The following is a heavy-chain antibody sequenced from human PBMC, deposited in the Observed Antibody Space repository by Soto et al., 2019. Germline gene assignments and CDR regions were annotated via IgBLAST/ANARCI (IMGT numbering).Heavy chain of an antibody. CDR3: ARAQYDSGGWFDP. D-gene: IGHD3-10*01. CDR2: IYYSGST. CDR1: GGSISSGGYY. J-gene: IGHJ5*02. V-gene: IGHV4-31*03. Sequence: QVQLQESGPGLVKPSQTLSLTCTVSGGSISSGGYYWSWMRQHPGKGLEWIGYIYYSGSTYYNPSLKSRVTISVDTSKNQFSLKLSSVTAADTAVYYCARAQYDSGGWFDPWGQGTLVTVSS.